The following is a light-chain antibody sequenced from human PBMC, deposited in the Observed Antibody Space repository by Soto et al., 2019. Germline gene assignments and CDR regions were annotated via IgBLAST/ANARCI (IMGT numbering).Light chain of an antibody. CDR3: QQRSNWPPDIT. Sequence: ETVLTQSPARLSCYPGEKATLSGVAIQSVSSYLAWYQQKPGQAPRLLIYDASNRATGIPARFSGSGSGTDFTLTISSLEPEDFAVYYCQQRSNWPPDITFGQGTRLEIK. CDR2: DAS. J-gene: IGKJ5*01. CDR1: QSVSSY. V-gene: IGKV3-11*01.